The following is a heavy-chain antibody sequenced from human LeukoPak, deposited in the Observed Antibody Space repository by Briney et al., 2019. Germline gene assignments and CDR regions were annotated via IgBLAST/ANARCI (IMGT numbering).Heavy chain of an antibody. CDR3: ARDFYDSSGYSISWFDP. Sequence: PGGSLRLSCAASGFTFSSYSMNWVRQAPGKGLEWVSSISSSSSYIYYADSVKGRFTISRDNAKNSLYLQMNSLRAEDTAVYYCARDFYDSSGYSISWFDPWGQGTLVTVSS. D-gene: IGHD3-22*01. J-gene: IGHJ5*02. CDR2: ISSSSSYI. CDR1: GFTFSSYS. V-gene: IGHV3-21*01.